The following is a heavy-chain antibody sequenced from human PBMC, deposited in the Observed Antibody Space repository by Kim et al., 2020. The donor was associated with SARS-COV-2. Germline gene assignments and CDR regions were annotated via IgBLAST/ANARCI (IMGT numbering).Heavy chain of an antibody. D-gene: IGHD2-21*01. CDR3: TTDYERIGGLCDGETCYPASL. J-gene: IGHJ4*02. Sequence: GGSLRLSCAASGFTFTKVWLSWVRQAPGKGLEWVGRIRSKVDGGTADYAAPVKGRFTISRDDSKNTLYLQMNGLRAEDTAFYHCTTDYERIGGLCDGETCYPASLGGKGPLDTVSS. V-gene: IGHV3-15*01. CDR2: IRSKVDGGTA. CDR1: GFTFTKVW.